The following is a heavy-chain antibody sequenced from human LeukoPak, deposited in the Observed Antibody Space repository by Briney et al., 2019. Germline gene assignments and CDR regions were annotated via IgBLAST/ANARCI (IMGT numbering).Heavy chain of an antibody. D-gene: IGHD3-22*01. CDR2: INPSGGST. J-gene: IGHJ5*02. V-gene: IGHV1-46*01. Sequence: ASVKVSCTASGYTVTSYYMHWVRQAPGQGLEWMGIINPSGGSTSYAQKFQGRVTMTRDTSTSTVYMELSSLRSEDTAVYYCAREITMIAGWFDPWGQGTLVTVSS. CDR3: AREITMIAGWFDP. CDR1: GYTVTSYY.